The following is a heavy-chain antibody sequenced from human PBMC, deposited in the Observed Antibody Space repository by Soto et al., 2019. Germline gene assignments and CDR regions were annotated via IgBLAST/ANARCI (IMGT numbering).Heavy chain of an antibody. D-gene: IGHD2-2*02. CDR2: IIPIFGTA. Sequence: SVKVSCKASGGTFSSYAISWVRQAPGQGLEWMGGIIPIFGTANYAQKFQGRVTMTRDTSTSTVYMELSSLRSEDTAVYYCARWDIVVVPAAILAEYYFDYWGQGTLVTVSS. J-gene: IGHJ4*02. CDR1: GGTFSSYA. CDR3: ARWDIVVVPAAILAEYYFDY. V-gene: IGHV1-69*05.